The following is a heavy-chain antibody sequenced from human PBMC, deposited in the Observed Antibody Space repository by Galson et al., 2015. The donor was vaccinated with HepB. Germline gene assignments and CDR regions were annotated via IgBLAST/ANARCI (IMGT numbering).Heavy chain of an antibody. D-gene: IGHD6-19*01. CDR3: ARTVDYSSSPTYYYYVMGV. J-gene: IGHJ6*02. CDR2: VYPGDSLT. Sequence: QSGAEVKKPGESLKISCKGSGYSFTSYKISWVRQMPGKGLEWMGIVYPGDSLTRYSPSFQGQVTISVDKSINTAYLQWSSLKASDTAMYYCARTVDYSSSPTYYYYVMGVWGQGTTVTVSS. V-gene: IGHV5-51*01. CDR1: GYSFTSYK.